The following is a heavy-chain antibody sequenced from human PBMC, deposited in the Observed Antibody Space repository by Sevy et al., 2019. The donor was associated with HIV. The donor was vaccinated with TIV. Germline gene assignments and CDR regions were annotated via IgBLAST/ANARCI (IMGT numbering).Heavy chain of an antibody. CDR2: ISGSGGSI. J-gene: IGHJ2*01. V-gene: IGHV3-23*01. CDR3: AKALSGSARNWYFDL. CDR1: GFTFNNYA. Sequence: GSLRLSCAASGFTFNNYALSWVRQAPGKGLEWVSAISGSGGSIYFADSVRGRFTISRFNSRETLELQMNGLRVEDTAVYYCAKALSGSARNWYFDLWGRGTLVTVSS. D-gene: IGHD3-10*01.